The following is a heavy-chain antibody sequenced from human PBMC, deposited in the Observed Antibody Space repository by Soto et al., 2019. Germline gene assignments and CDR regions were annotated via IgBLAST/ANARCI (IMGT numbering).Heavy chain of an antibody. Sequence: GESLKISCKASGYSFSSYWIGWVRQLPGKGLEWMGIIYPSGSDTRYSPSFRGQVIISADRSISTAYLQWSSLRASDTGTYYCARRVGSSWRYFDSWGQGTLVTVSS. CDR1: GYSFSSYW. CDR3: ARRVGSSWRYFDS. J-gene: IGHJ4*02. V-gene: IGHV5-51*01. D-gene: IGHD6-13*01. CDR2: IYPSGSDT.